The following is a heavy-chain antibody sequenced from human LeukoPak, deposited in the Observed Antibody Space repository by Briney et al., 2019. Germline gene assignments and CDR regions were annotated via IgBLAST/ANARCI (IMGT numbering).Heavy chain of an antibody. D-gene: IGHD4-11*01. CDR1: GGSISNYY. J-gene: IGHJ4*01. V-gene: IGHV4-59*01. CDR2: IYYSGST. Sequence: SETLSLTCTVSGGSISNYYWSWIRRPPGKGLEWIGYIYYSGSTNYNPSLKSRVTISVDTSNNQFSLKLNSVTAADTAVYYCARVRYNNYMYYFDYWGHGALVTVSS. CDR3: ARVRYNNYMYYFDY.